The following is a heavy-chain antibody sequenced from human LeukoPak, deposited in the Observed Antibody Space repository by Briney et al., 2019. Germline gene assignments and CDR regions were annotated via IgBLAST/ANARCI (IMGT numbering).Heavy chain of an antibody. J-gene: IGHJ4*02. D-gene: IGHD3-10*01. CDR3: AKTEQNVLLWFGEFDY. CDR2: ISGSGGST. Sequence: GGSLRLSCAASGFTFSSYAMSWVRQAPGKGLEWVSAISGSGGSTYYADSVKGRFTISRGNSKNTLYLQMNSLRAEDTAVYYCAKTEQNVLLWFGEFDYWGQGTLVTVSS. V-gene: IGHV3-23*01. CDR1: GFTFSSYA.